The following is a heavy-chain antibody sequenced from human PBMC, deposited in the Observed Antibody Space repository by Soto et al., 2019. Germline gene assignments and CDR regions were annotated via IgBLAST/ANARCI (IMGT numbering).Heavy chain of an antibody. V-gene: IGHV4-59*12. J-gene: IGHJ6*02. CDR2: IYYSGTA. D-gene: IGHD4-4*01. CDR1: GSSISSYY. Sequence: PSETLSLTCTVSGSSISSYYWSLIRLPPGKGLDWIGYIYYSGTANYNPSLKSRVTISVDTSKNQFSLKLSSVTAADPAVYYCARGPPVTNGIDVWGPGTTVTLSS. CDR3: ARGPPVTNGIDV.